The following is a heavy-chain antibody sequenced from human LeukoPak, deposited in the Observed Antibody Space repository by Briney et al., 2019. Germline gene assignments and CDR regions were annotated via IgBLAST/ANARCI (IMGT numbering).Heavy chain of an antibody. CDR2: IYYSGST. CDR3: ARGVTMIVVVPDAFDI. Sequence: PSETLSLTCTVSGGPISSYYWSWIRQPPGKGLEWIGYIYYSGSTNYNPSLKSRVTISVDTSKNQSSLKLSSVTAADTAVYYCARGVTMIVVVPDAFDIWGQGTMVTVSS. D-gene: IGHD3-22*01. CDR1: GGPISSYY. J-gene: IGHJ3*02. V-gene: IGHV4-59*01.